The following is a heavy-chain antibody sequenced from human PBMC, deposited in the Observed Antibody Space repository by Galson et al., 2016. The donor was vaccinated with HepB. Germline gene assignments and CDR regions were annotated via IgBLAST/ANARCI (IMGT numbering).Heavy chain of an antibody. CDR3: ARGATSGTMMALDY. V-gene: IGHV4-61*03. CDR1: GDSVRSGSYY. J-gene: IGHJ4*02. Sequence: SETLSLTCTVSGDSVRSGSYYWSWIRQPPGKGLEWIGYIYYTGSTNYNPSLKSRVTISLDTSKNHFSLNLSSVTAADTAVYYCARGATSGTMMALDYWGQGTLVTVAS. CDR2: IYYTGST. D-gene: IGHD1-1*01.